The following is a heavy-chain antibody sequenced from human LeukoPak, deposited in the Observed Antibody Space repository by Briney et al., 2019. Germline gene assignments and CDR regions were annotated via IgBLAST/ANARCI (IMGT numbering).Heavy chain of an antibody. CDR2: ISPTSSFI. D-gene: IGHD1-26*01. J-gene: IGHJ4*02. CDR3: ARDDSGSYPNYFEN. V-gene: IGHV3-48*01. Sequence: GGSLRLSCAASGFTFSSYAMHWVRQAPGKGLEWVSYISPTSSFIYYADSVKGRFTISRDNAKKSLYLQMNGLRAEDTAVFYCARDDSGSYPNYFENWGQGTLVTVSS. CDR1: GFTFSSYA.